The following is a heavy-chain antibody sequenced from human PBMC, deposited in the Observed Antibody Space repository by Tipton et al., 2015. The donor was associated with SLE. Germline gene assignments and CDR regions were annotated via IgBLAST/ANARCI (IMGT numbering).Heavy chain of an antibody. CDR3: ARAIGVNYFNF. CDR1: GDSISNNNYY. D-gene: IGHD3-16*01. J-gene: IGHJ4*02. CDR2: INYSGTT. Sequence: TLSLTCIVSGDSISNNNYYWGWIRQPPGKGLEWIGNINYSGTTYFNPSLKTRVTISVDTSKTQFSLRLTSVTAADTAIYYCARAIGVNYFNFRGQGTLVTVSS. V-gene: IGHV4-39*07.